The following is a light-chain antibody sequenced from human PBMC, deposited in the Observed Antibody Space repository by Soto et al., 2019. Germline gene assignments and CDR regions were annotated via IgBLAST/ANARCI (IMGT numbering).Light chain of an antibody. CDR1: QSISSW. Sequence: GDRVTITCRASQSISSWLAWYQQKPGKAPKLLIYDASSLESGVPSRFSGSGSGTEFTLTISSRQPDDFATYYCQQYNSYSPTFGQGTKVEIK. CDR2: DAS. J-gene: IGKJ1*01. V-gene: IGKV1-5*01. CDR3: QQYNSYSPT.